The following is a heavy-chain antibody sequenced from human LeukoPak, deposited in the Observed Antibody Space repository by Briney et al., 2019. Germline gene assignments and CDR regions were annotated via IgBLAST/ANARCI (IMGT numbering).Heavy chain of an antibody. V-gene: IGHV4-59*01. D-gene: IGHD3-3*01. J-gene: IGHJ2*01. CDR3: ARDGVSALNLYSDL. CDR2: IYYSGST. Sequence: PSETLSLTCTVSGGSISSYYWSWIRQPPGKGLEWIGSIYYSGSTDYNPSLKSRVIISVDTSKNQFSLSLISVTAADTAVYYCARDGVSALNLYSDLWGRGTLVTVSS. CDR1: GGSISSYY.